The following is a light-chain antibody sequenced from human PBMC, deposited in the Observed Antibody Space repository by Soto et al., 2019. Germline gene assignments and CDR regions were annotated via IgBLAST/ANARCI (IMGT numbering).Light chain of an antibody. CDR1: SSDVGGYNY. J-gene: IGLJ2*01. CDR3: SSYTSSGTPVV. CDR2: DVT. Sequence: QSALTQPASVSGSPGQSITISCTGTSSDVGGYNYVSWYQQHPGKAPKLMIYDVTDRPSGVSNRFSGSKSGNTAALTISGLQDEDEADYYCSSYTSSGTPVVFGGGTKLTVL. V-gene: IGLV2-14*01.